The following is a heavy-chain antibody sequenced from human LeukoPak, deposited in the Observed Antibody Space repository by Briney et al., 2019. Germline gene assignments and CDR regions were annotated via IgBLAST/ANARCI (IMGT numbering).Heavy chain of an antibody. CDR1: GFTFSSYS. CDR2: IYSSGST. J-gene: IGHJ5*02. CDR3: AREQWFDP. Sequence: PGGSLRLSCAASGFTFSSYSMNWVRQAPGKGLEWVSVIYSSGSTYYSDSVKGRFTISRDTSKNTLYLQMNILRVEDTAVYFCAREQWFDPWGQGTLVIVSS. V-gene: IGHV3-66*01.